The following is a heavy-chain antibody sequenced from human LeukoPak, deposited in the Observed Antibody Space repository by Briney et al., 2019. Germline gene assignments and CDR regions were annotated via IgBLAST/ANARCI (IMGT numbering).Heavy chain of an antibody. J-gene: IGHJ4*02. Sequence: ASVKVSCKASGGTFSSYAISWVRQAPGQGLEWMGRIIPIFGTANYAQKFQGRVTITTDESKSTAYMELSSLRSEDTAVYYCAVTRTGTVTTFDYWAQGTLVTVSS. CDR1: GGTFSSYA. CDR2: IIPIFGTA. D-gene: IGHD4-17*01. CDR3: AVTRTGTVTTFDY. V-gene: IGHV1-69*05.